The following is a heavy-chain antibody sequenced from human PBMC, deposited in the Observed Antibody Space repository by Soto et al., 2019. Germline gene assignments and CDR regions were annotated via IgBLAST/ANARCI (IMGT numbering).Heavy chain of an antibody. V-gene: IGHV3-48*03. CDR1: GFTFSNYE. Sequence: EVQLVESGGGLVQPGGSLRLSCAASGFTFSNYEMNWVRQIPGKGLEWVSYIGTRGRTIYYADSVKGRFTISRDNAKNSLYLQMNSLRAEDTAVYYCARDPAIYSGKFDYGLDVWGRGTTVTVSS. J-gene: IGHJ6*02. CDR2: IGTRGRTI. CDR3: ARDPAIYSGKFDYGLDV. D-gene: IGHD4-4*01.